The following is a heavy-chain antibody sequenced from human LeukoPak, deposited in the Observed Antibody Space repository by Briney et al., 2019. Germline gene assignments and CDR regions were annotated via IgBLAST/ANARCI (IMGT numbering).Heavy chain of an antibody. CDR2: ISGSGTTI. Sequence: GGSLRLSCAASGFTFSNYAMNWVRQGLGKGLEWVSYISGSGTTIYDADSVKGRFTISRDNAKNSLYLQLNSLTAEDTAVYYCVRDEIRSGAFDIWGQGTMVTVSS. D-gene: IGHD3-10*01. V-gene: IGHV3-48*03. CDR3: VRDEIRSGAFDI. J-gene: IGHJ3*02. CDR1: GFTFSNYA.